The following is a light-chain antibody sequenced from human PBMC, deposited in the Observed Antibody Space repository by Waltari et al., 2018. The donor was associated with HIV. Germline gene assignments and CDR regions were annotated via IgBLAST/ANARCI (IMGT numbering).Light chain of an antibody. CDR1: QSLLHSNKKNY. V-gene: IGKV2-28*01. CDR3: MQALQTIT. CDR2: LGS. J-gene: IGKJ5*01. Sequence: DIVMTQSPLSLPVTPGEPASISCKSSQSLLHSNKKNYLDWYLQKPGQSPQLLIYLGSNRAAGVSDRFSGSGSGTDFTLKISRVEAEDVGVYYCMQALQTITFGQGTRLEIK.